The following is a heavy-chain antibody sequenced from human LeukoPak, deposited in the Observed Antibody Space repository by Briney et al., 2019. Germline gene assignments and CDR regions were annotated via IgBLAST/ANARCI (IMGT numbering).Heavy chain of an antibody. D-gene: IGHD2-2*01. Sequence: SVKVSCKASGGTFSSYAISWVRQAPGQGLEWMGRIIPILGIANYAQKFRGRVTITADKSTSTAYMELSSLRSEDTAVYYCARVVPAATDAFDIWGQGTMVTVSS. CDR2: IIPILGIA. CDR1: GGTFSSYA. CDR3: ARVVPAATDAFDI. V-gene: IGHV1-69*04. J-gene: IGHJ3*02.